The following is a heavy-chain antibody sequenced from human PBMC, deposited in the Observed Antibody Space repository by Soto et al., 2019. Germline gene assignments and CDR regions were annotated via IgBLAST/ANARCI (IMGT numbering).Heavy chain of an antibody. CDR2: ISTHNGNT. CDR1: GYGYTTYD. V-gene: IGHV1-18*01. Sequence: QVHLVQSGAEVKTPGASVKVSCKGSGYGYTTYDITWVRQAPGQGLEWMAWISTHNGNTNYAQKSHGRVTVNRDTTTSKADMELRSLKSDDTAVYYCARGRYGDYWGQGALVTVSS. CDR3: ARGRYGDY. J-gene: IGHJ4*02. D-gene: IGHD1-1*01.